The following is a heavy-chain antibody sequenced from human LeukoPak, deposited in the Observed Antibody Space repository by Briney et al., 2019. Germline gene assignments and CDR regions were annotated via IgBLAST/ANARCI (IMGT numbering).Heavy chain of an antibody. D-gene: IGHD5-12*01. Sequence: SETLSLTCAVYGGSFSGYYWSWIRQPPGKGLEWIGEINHSGSTNYNPSLKSRVTISVDTSKNQFSLKLSSVTAADTAVYYCASGGYAGDYWGQGTLVTVSS. CDR2: INHSGST. J-gene: IGHJ4*02. CDR1: GGSFSGYY. V-gene: IGHV4-34*01. CDR3: ASGGYAGDY.